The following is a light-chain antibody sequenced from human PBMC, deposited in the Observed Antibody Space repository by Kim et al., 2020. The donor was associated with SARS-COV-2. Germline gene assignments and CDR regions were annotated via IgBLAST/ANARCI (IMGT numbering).Light chain of an antibody. J-gene: IGLJ1*01. CDR1: SSDVGGYNY. Sequence: QSALTQPASVSGSPGQSITISCTGTSSDVGGYNYVSWYQQYPGKAPKLMIYDVFKRPSGVSNRFSGSKSGNTASLTISGLQDEDEADYYCTSYRSSGYVFGTGTKVTVL. CDR2: DVF. CDR3: TSYRSSGYV. V-gene: IGLV2-14*03.